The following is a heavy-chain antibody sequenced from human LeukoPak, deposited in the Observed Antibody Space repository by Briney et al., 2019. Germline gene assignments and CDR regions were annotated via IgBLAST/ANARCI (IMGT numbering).Heavy chain of an antibody. V-gene: IGHV3-74*01. CDR2: IASDGSST. Sequence: GGSLRLSCAASGFTFGSYWMNWVRQAPGKGLVWVSRIASDGSSTTYADSVKGRFSISRDNAKNTLYLQMNSLRVEDTAVYYCARGRPHGNDYWGQGTLVTVSS. J-gene: IGHJ4*02. CDR1: GFTFGSYW. D-gene: IGHD4-23*01. CDR3: ARGRPHGNDY.